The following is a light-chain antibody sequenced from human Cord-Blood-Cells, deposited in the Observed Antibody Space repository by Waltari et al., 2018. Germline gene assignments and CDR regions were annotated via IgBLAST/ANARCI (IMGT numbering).Light chain of an antibody. CDR2: YKSDSDK. V-gene: IGLV5-45*01. CDR1: SGLNVGTSR. Sequence: QAVLTQPASLSASPGASASLTRTLRSGLNVGTSRIYWSQQKPGSPPQYLLRYKSDSDKQQGSGVPSRFSGSKDASANAGILLISGLQSEDEADYYCMIWHSSAWVFGGGTKLTVL. CDR3: MIWHSSAWV. J-gene: IGLJ3*02.